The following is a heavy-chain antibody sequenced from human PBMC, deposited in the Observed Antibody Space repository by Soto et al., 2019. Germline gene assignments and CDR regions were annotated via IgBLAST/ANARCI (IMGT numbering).Heavy chain of an antibody. V-gene: IGHV3-7*04. D-gene: IGHD6-19*01. CDR2: IKQDGSDK. CDR3: AKDPCESSGGPCEVFDI. CDR1: GFTFRSYW. Sequence: GSLRLSCAASGFTFRSYWMSWVRQAPGKGLEWVANIKQDGSDKYYVDSVRGRFTISRDNAKNSLYLQMNSLRVDDTAVYYCAKDPCESSGGPCEVFDIWGQGTLVTVSS. J-gene: IGHJ3*02.